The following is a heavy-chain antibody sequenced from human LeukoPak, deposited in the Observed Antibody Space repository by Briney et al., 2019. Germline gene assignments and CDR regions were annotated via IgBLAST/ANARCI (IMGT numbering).Heavy chain of an antibody. D-gene: IGHD7-27*01. CDR1: GFTFRSFW. V-gene: IGHV3-74*01. CDR2: ISTDGTTT. Sequence: GGSLRLSCAASGFTFRSFWLHWVRQVPGKGLVWVSRISTDGTTTDYADSVRGRFTISRDNAKNTLYLQMSSLRAEDTAVYYCVRDLCGDRDYWGQGTLVTVSS. CDR3: VRDLCGDRDY. J-gene: IGHJ4*02.